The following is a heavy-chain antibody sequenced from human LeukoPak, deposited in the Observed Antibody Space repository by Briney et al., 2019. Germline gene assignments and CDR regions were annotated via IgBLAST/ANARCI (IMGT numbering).Heavy chain of an antibody. CDR1: GYTFTGYY. CDR2: INHNSGGT. Sequence: GASVKVSCKASGYTFTGYYMHWVRQAPGQGLEWMGRINHNSGGTDYAQKFQGRVTMTRDTSISTAYMELSRLRSDDTAVYYCARDFYGDYGDYWGQGTLVTVSS. D-gene: IGHD4-17*01. V-gene: IGHV1-2*06. CDR3: ARDFYGDYGDY. J-gene: IGHJ4*02.